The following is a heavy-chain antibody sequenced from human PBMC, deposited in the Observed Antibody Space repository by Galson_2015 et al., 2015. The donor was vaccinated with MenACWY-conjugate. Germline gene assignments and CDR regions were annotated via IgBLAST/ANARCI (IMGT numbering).Heavy chain of an antibody. D-gene: IGHD4-23*01. J-gene: IGHJ4*02. CDR1: GYSFTSYW. CDR3: ARQGDGGGNSGRVDSCDY. Sequence: QSGAEVKKPGESLKISCKGSGYSFTSYWIGWVRQMPGKGLEWMGNIYPGDSDTRYSPSFQGQVTISADKSISTAYLQWSSLKASDTAMYYCARQGDGGGNSGRVDSCDYWGQGTLVTVSS. CDR2: IYPGDSDT. V-gene: IGHV5-51*01.